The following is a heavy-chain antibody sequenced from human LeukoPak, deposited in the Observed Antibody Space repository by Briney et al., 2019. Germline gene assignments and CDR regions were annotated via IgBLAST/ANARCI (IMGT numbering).Heavy chain of an antibody. J-gene: IGHJ4*02. D-gene: IGHD4-17*01. CDR2: INPSGGST. Sequence: GASVKVSCKESGYTFTSYYMHWVRQAPGQGLEWMGIINPSGGSTSYAQKFQGRVTMTRDTSTSTVYMELSSLRSEDTAVYYCARSRGQYGDYSGGWGQGTLVTVSS. CDR1: GYTFTSYY. CDR3: ARSRGQYGDYSGG. V-gene: IGHV1-46*01.